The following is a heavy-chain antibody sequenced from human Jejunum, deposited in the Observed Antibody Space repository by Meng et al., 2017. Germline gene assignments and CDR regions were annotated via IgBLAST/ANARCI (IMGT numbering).Heavy chain of an antibody. CDR2: IKQDGSQE. J-gene: IGHJ4*02. Sequence: GGSLRLSCAASGFTFSNHWMNWVRQAPGKGLEWVANIKQDGSQEYFVDSVKGRFTISRDNAKNSLYLQMNSLRDEDTAVYYCARDPRGIQYSIFDYWGQGVLVTVSS. CDR1: GFTFSNHW. CDR3: ARDPRGIQYSIFDY. V-gene: IGHV3-7*01. D-gene: IGHD3-3*01.